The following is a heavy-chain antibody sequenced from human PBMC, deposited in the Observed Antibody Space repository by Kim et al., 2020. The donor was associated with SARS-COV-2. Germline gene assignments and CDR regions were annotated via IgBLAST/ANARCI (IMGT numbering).Heavy chain of an antibody. CDR1: GGSISSGGYY. CDR3: ARWRASYYYGSGMTPYYFDY. CDR2: IYYSGST. Sequence: SETLSLTCTVSGGSISSGGYYWSWIRQHPGKGLEWIGYIYYSGSTYYNPSLKSRVTISVDTSKNQFSLKLSSVTAADTAVYYCARWRASYYYGSGMTPYYFDYWGQGTLVTVSS. D-gene: IGHD3-10*01. J-gene: IGHJ4*02. V-gene: IGHV4-31*03.